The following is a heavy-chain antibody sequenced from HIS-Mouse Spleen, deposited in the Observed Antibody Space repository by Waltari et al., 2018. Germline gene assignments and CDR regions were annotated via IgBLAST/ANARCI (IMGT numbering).Heavy chain of an antibody. V-gene: IGHV4-39*07. CDR3: ARDPRGRLPSDYYYGMDV. J-gene: IGHJ6*02. D-gene: IGHD6-25*01. CDR1: GGSISSSSYY. Sequence: QLQLQESGPGLVKPSETLSLTCTVSGGSISSSSYYWGWIRQPPGKGLEWIGSIYYSGSTYYNPSLKSRFTISVDTSKNQFSLKLSSVTAADTAVYYCARDPRGRLPSDYYYGMDVWGQGTTVTVSS. CDR2: IYYSGST.